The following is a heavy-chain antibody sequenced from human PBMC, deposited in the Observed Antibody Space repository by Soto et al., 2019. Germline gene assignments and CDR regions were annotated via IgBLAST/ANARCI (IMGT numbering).Heavy chain of an antibody. V-gene: IGHV4-39*01. CDR3: ASDSSPAGRHPSYYGMDV. CDR2: IYYSGST. J-gene: IGHJ6*02. D-gene: IGHD6-13*01. Sequence: SETLSLTCTVSGGSISSSSYYWGWIRQPPGKGLEWIGSIYYSGSTYYNPSLKSGVTISVDTSKNQFSLKLSSVTAADTAVYYFASDSSPAGRHPSYYGMDVWGQGTTVTVSS. CDR1: GGSISSSSYY.